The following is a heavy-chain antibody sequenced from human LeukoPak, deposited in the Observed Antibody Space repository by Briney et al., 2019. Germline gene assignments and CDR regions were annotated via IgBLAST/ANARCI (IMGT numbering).Heavy chain of an antibody. CDR3: ARSSRKYGSGMGYYYYGMDV. CDR2: IYYSGST. J-gene: IGHJ6*02. V-gene: IGHV4-61*01. D-gene: IGHD3-10*01. Sequence: NPSETLSLTCTVSGGSISSGNYYWSWTRQHPGKGLEWIGYIYYSGSTNYNPSLKSRVTISVDTSKNQFSLKLSSVTAADTAVYYCARSSRKYGSGMGYYYYGMDVWGQGTTVTVSS. CDR1: GGSISSGNYY.